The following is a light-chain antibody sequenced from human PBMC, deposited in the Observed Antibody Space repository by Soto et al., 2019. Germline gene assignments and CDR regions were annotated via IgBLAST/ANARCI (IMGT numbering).Light chain of an antibody. Sequence: QSALTQPASVSGSPGQSITISCTGTSSDVGGYNYLYWYQHHPGKAPKLMIYDVSDRPSGVSNRFSGSKSGNTASLTISGLQTEDEADYYCSSYTSSSTRVFGTGTKLTVL. CDR2: DVS. CDR1: SSDVGGYNY. CDR3: SSYTSSSTRV. V-gene: IGLV2-14*03. J-gene: IGLJ1*01.